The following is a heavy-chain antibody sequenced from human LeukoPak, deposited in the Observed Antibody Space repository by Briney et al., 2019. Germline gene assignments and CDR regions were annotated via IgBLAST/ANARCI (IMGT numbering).Heavy chain of an antibody. CDR1: GFSISSSSYD. D-gene: IGHD6-13*01. V-gene: IGHV4-39*07. CDR3: GRVLLRGHVGIAAAEPDP. Sequence: SSETLSRTCTGSGFSISSSSYDWGWIGQPPGKVRWLSGSIYYTGSTYYNPSLKTRVTISVDTSKNQFSLKLSSVTAADTAVYYCGRVLLRGHVGIAAAEPDPWGQGTLVTVSS. J-gene: IGHJ5*02. CDR2: IYYTGST.